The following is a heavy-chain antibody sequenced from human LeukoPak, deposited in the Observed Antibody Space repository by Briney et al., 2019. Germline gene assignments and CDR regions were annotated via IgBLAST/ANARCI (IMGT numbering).Heavy chain of an antibody. J-gene: IGHJ4*02. D-gene: IGHD3-10*01. CDR1: GGSISSGGYS. CDR2: IYHSGST. Sequence: SQTLSLTCAVSGGSISSGGYSWSWIRQPPGKGLEWIGYIYHSGSTYYNPSLKSRVTISVDTSKNQFSLKLSSVTAADTAVYYCARGLGSKSPFDYWGQGTLVTVSS. V-gene: IGHV4-30-2*01. CDR3: ARGLGSKSPFDY.